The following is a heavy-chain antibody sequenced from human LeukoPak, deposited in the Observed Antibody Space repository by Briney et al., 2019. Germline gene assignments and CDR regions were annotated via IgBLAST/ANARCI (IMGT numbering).Heavy chain of an antibody. D-gene: IGHD1-20*01. V-gene: IGHV1-2*02. J-gene: IGHJ4*02. Sequence: VASVTVSFKSSGYTFTGYYMHWVRQAPGQGLEWMGWINPNSGGTNYAQKFQGRVTMTRDTSISTAYMELSRLRSDDTAVYYCARDPITGTTYFDCWGQGTLVTVSS. CDR2: INPNSGGT. CDR1: GYTFTGYY. CDR3: ARDPITGTTYFDC.